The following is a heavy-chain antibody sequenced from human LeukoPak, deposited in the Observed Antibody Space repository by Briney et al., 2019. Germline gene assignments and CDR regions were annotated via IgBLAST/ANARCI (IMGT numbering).Heavy chain of an antibody. Sequence: PGGSLRLSCAASGFTFSSYGMHWVRQAPGKGLEWVAVISYDGSNKYYADSVKGRFTISRDNSKNTLYLQMNSLRAEDTAVYYCARDYVPPSPYYDFWSGYYLNPGCMDVWGKGTTVTVSS. V-gene: IGHV3-30*03. CDR3: ARDYVPPSPYYDFWSGYYLNPGCMDV. D-gene: IGHD3-3*01. CDR2: ISYDGSNK. CDR1: GFTFSSYG. J-gene: IGHJ6*04.